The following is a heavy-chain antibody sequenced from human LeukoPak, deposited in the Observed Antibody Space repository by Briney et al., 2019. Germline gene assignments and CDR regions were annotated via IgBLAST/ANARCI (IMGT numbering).Heavy chain of an antibody. J-gene: IGHJ1*01. CDR3: ARARAGYFALLQH. CDR1: VFTFSSYW. V-gene: IGHV3-48*04. Sequence: GGSLRLSCAASVFTFSSYWMSWVRQAPGKGLEWISYISSGAGSTMKYADSVKGRFTISRDNAQNSLFLQLNSLRAEDTAVYFSARARAGYFALLQHWGQGSVVIVSS. CDR2: ISSGAGSTM. D-gene: IGHD3-22*01.